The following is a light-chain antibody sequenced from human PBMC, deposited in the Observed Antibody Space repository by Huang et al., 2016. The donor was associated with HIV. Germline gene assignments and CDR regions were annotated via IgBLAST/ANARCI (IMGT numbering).Light chain of an antibody. CDR2: LGS. Sequence: DIVMTQSPLSLPVTPGEPASISCRSSQSLLHSNGYNYLDWYLQKPGQSPQLLIYLGSNRAAGVPDRFSGSGSVTDFTLKISRVEAEDVGVYYCMQALQLSLTFGGGTKVEIK. CDR1: QSLLHSNGYNY. V-gene: IGKV2-28*01. CDR3: MQALQLSLT. J-gene: IGKJ4*01.